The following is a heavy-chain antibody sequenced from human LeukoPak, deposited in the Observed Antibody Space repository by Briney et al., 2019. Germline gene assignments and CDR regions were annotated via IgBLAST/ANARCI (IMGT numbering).Heavy chain of an antibody. D-gene: IGHD3-3*01. CDR2: IWSDGSNK. Sequence: GGSLRLSCAASGFTFSSYGMHWVRQAPGKGLEWVAVIWSDGSNKYYADSVKGRLTISRDNSKNTLYLQVNSLRAEDTAVYYCARASYYLFWSGYYASYFDYWGQGILVTVSS. V-gene: IGHV3-33*01. CDR1: GFTFSSYG. J-gene: IGHJ4*02. CDR3: ARASYYLFWSGYYASYFDY.